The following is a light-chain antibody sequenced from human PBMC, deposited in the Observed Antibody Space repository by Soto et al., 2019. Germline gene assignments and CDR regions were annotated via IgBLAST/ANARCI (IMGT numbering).Light chain of an antibody. Sequence: DIQVTQSPSSVSASVGDRVTITCRASQGISSWVAWYQQKPGKAPNLLIYAASSLQSGVPSRISGSGSGTEFTHTISSLQPEDFATYYWQQADTFPLTFGRGTKVEIK. CDR2: AAS. J-gene: IGKJ4*01. CDR3: QQADTFPLT. CDR1: QGISSW. V-gene: IGKV1-12*01.